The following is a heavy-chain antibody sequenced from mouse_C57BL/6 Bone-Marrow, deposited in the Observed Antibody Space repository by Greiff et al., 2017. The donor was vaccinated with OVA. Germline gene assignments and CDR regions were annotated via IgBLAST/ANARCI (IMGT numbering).Heavy chain of an antibody. Sequence: EVKVVESGGGLVQSGRSLRLSCATSGFTFSDFYMEWVRQAPGKGLEWIAASRNKANDYIIEYSASVKGRFIVSRDTSQSILYLQMNALRAEDTAIYYCARNYYGSSYDWYFDVWGTGTTVTVSS. CDR1: GFTFSDFY. V-gene: IGHV7-1*01. D-gene: IGHD1-1*01. J-gene: IGHJ1*03. CDR3: ARNYYGSSYDWYFDV. CDR2: SRNKANDYII.